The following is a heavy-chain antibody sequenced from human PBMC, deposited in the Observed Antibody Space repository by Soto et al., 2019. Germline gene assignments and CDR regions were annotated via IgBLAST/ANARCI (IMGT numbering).Heavy chain of an antibody. Sequence: QVQLVESGGGVVQPGRSLRLSCAASGFMFSDYGMHWVRQAPGKGLEWVAVIWHGGNNKYYGDSVKGRFIISRDNSNNTLYLQMNSLRAEDTAVYYCARDQVRGEIWDYFDYWGQGTLVTVSS. CDR1: GFMFSDYG. J-gene: IGHJ4*02. CDR2: IWHGGNNK. CDR3: ARDQVRGEIWDYFDY. V-gene: IGHV3-33*01. D-gene: IGHD3-10*01.